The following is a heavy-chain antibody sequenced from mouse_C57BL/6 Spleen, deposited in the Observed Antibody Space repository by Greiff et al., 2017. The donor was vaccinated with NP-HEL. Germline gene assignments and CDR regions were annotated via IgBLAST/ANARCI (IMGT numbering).Heavy chain of an antibody. J-gene: IGHJ4*01. Sequence: EVKLVESGGGLVKPGGSLKLSCAASGFTFSDYGMHWVRQAPEKGLEWVAYISSGSSTIYYADTVKGRFTISRDNAKNTLFLQMTSLRSEDTAMYYCARRDHYSPYAMDYWGQGTSVTVSS. CDR3: ARRDHYSPYAMDY. CDR2: ISSGSSTI. D-gene: IGHD1-1*02. V-gene: IGHV5-17*01. CDR1: GFTFSDYG.